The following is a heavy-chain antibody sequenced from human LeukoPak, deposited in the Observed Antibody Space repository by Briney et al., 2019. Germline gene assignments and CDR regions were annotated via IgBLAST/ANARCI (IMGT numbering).Heavy chain of an antibody. D-gene: IGHD2-21*01. CDR2: INGDGSST. Sequence: GGSLRLSCAASGFTVSTSYMNWVRQAPGKGLVWVSRINGDGSSTFYADSVKGRFTISRDNAKNTLYLQMSSLRAEDTAVYYCARSDFFNYWGQGTLVPVSS. J-gene: IGHJ4*02. CDR3: ARSDFFNY. CDR1: GFTVSTSY. V-gene: IGHV3-74*01.